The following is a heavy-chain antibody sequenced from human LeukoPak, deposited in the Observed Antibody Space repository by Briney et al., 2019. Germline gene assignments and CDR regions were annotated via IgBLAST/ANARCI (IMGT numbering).Heavy chain of an antibody. D-gene: IGHD2-2*01. CDR3: AKDSKLLLVVPAATNFDY. CDR2: IRYDGSNK. V-gene: IGHV3-30*02. J-gene: IGHJ4*02. CDR1: GFTFSSYG. Sequence: GGSLRLSCAASGFTFSSYGMHWVRQAPGKGLEWVAFIRYDGSNKYYADSVKGRFTISRDNSKNTLYLQMNSLRAEDTAVYYCAKDSKLLLVVPAATNFDYWGQGTLVTVSS.